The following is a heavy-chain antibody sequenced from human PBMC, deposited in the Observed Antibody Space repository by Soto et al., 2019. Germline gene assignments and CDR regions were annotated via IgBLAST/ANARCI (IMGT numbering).Heavy chain of an antibody. CDR2: ISSSATII. D-gene: IGHD6-19*01. Sequence: QLVESGGGLVKPGGSLRLSCEASGFTLSDYYMTWIRQAPGKGLEWISYISSSATIIYYADSVKGRFTISRDNAKTSLYLQMNSLRADDTAVYYCARAVKQWLVGGDYYYYYMDVWGKGTTVTVSS. V-gene: IGHV3-11*01. CDR1: GFTLSDYY. J-gene: IGHJ6*03. CDR3: ARAVKQWLVGGDYYYYYMDV.